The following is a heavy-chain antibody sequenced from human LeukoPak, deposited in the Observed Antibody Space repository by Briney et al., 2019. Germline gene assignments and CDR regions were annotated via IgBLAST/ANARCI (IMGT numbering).Heavy chain of an antibody. J-gene: IGHJ4*02. CDR1: GFTVSTNS. CDR2: IYSDNT. V-gene: IGHV3-66*03. D-gene: IGHD6-13*01. CDR3: ARDTAAAGNPDY. Sequence: GGSLRLSCTVSGFTVSTNSMSWVRQAPGKGLEWVSFIYSDNTHYSDSVKGRLTISRDNSKNTLYLQMNSLRAEDTAVYYCARDTAAAGNPDYWGQGTLVTVSS.